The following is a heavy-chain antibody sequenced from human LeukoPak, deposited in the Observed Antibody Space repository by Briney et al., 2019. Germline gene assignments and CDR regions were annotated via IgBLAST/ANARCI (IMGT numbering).Heavy chain of an antibody. Sequence: SETLSLTCTVSGGSISSGGYYWSWIRQHPGKGLEWIGYIYYSGSTYYNPSLKSRVTISVDTSKNQFSLKLSSVTAADTAVYYCARGRRPSIAAAAKHNWFDPWGQGTLVTVSS. CDR2: IYYSGST. CDR3: ARGRRPSIAAAAKHNWFDP. CDR1: GGSISSGGYY. V-gene: IGHV4-31*03. D-gene: IGHD6-13*01. J-gene: IGHJ5*02.